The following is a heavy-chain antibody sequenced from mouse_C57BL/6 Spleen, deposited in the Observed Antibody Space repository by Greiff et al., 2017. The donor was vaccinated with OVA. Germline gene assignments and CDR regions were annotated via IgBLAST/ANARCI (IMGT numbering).Heavy chain of an antibody. V-gene: IGHV5-17*01. CDR3: ARGENYGDFDV. Sequence: EVKVVESGGGLVKPGGSLKLSCAASGFTFSDYGMHWVRQAPEKGLEWVAYISSGSSTIYYADTVKGRFTISRDNAKNTLFLQMTSLRSEDTAMYYCARGENYGDFDVWGTGTTVTVSS. CDR1: GFTFSDYG. D-gene: IGHD1-2*01. CDR2: ISSGSSTI. J-gene: IGHJ1*03.